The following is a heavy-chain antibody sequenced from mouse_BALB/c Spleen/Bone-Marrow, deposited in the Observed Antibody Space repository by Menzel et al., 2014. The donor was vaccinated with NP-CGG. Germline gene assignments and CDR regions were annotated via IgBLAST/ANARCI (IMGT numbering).Heavy chain of an antibody. Sequence: DVHLVESGAELVKPGASVKLSCTASGFNIKDTYMHWVKQRPEQGLEWIGRIDPANGNTKYDPKFQGKATITADTSSNTAYLQLSSLTSEDTAVYYCARGEYYAMDYWGQGASVTVSS. CDR2: IDPANGNT. V-gene: IGHV14-3*02. J-gene: IGHJ4*01. CDR1: GFNIKDTY. CDR3: ARGEYYAMDY.